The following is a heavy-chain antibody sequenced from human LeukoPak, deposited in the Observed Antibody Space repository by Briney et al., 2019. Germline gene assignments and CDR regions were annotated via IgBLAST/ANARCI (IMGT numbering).Heavy chain of an antibody. CDR2: IYYSGST. Sequence: TSETLSLTCTVSGSSISSYYWSWLRQPPGKGLEWIGYIYYSGSTNYNPSLKSRVTISVDASKNQFSLKLNSVTAADTAVYYCARTIYSSAWSGYFHHWGQGTLVTVSS. CDR1: GSSISSYY. CDR3: ARTIYSSAWSGYFHH. J-gene: IGHJ1*01. D-gene: IGHD6-19*01. V-gene: IGHV4-59*01.